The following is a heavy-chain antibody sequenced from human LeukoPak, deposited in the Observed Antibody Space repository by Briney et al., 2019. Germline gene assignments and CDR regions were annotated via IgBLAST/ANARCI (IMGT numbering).Heavy chain of an antibody. CDR2: ISGSGGST. Sequence: GGSLRLSCAASGFTFSSYAMSWVRQAPGKGLEWVSAISGSGGSTYYADSVKGRFTISRDNSKNTLYLQMNSLRAEDTAVYYCARAGNYYTSGSYLGYWGQGTLVTVSS. D-gene: IGHD3-10*01. V-gene: IGHV3-23*01. J-gene: IGHJ4*02. CDR1: GFTFSSYA. CDR3: ARAGNYYTSGSYLGY.